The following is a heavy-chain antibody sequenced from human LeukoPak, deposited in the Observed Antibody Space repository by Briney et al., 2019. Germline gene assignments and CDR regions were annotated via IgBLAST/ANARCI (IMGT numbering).Heavy chain of an antibody. Sequence: SETLSLTCAVYGGSFSGYYWSWIRQPPGKGLEWIGEINHSGGTNYNPSLKSRVTISVDTSKNQFSLKLSSVTAADTAVYYCARGLGDFWSGYKIDYWGQGTLVTVSS. CDR1: GGSFSGYY. D-gene: IGHD3-3*01. CDR2: INHSGGT. J-gene: IGHJ4*02. CDR3: ARGLGDFWSGYKIDY. V-gene: IGHV4-34*01.